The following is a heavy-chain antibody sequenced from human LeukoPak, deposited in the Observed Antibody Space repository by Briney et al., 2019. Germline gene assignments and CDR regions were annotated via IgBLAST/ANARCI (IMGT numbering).Heavy chain of an antibody. D-gene: IGHD6-13*01. CDR1: GYTFTGYY. Sequence: ASVKVSCTASGYTFTGYYMHWVRQAPGQGLEWMGWINPNSGGTNYAQKFQGRVTMTRDTSISTAYMELSRLRSDDTAVSYCARDFIAAALFGYWGQGTLVTVSS. J-gene: IGHJ4*02. CDR3: ARDFIAAALFGY. V-gene: IGHV1-2*02. CDR2: INPNSGGT.